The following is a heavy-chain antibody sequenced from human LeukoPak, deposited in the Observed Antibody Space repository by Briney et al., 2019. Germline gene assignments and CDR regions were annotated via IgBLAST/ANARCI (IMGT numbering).Heavy chain of an antibody. Sequence: GGSLRLSCAASGFTFSSYSMNWVRQAPGKGLEWVSSISSSSSYIYYADSVKGRFTIPRDNAKNSLYLQMNSLRAEDTAVYYCARDFPTYCGGDCYSDYWGQGTLVTVSS. J-gene: IGHJ4*02. CDR1: GFTFSSYS. V-gene: IGHV3-21*01. CDR2: ISSSSSYI. CDR3: ARDFPTYCGGDCYSDY. D-gene: IGHD2-21*02.